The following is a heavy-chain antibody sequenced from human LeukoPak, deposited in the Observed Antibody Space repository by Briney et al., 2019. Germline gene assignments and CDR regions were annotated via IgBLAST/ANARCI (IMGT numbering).Heavy chain of an antibody. J-gene: IGHJ4*02. CDR2: ISYDGSNK. Sequence: GGSLRLSCAASGFTFSSYAMHWVRQAPGKGLEWVAVISYDGSNKYYADSVKGRFTISRDNSKNTLYLQMNSLRAKDTAVYYCASGSSGLTGVDYWGQGTLVTVSS. CDR1: GFTFSSYA. V-gene: IGHV3-30*04. D-gene: IGHD3-9*01. CDR3: ASGSSGLTGVDY.